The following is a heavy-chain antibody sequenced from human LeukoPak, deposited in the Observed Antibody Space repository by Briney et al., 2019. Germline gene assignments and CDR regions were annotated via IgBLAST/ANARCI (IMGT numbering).Heavy chain of an antibody. CDR3: ASLRVPFDY. D-gene: IGHD3-10*01. CDR2: IYYSGST. Sequence: PSETLSLTCTVSGGSISSYYWSWIRQPPGKGLEWIGYIYYSGSTYYNPSLKSRVTISVDTSKNQFSLRLSSVTAADTAVYYCASLRVPFDYWGQGTLVTVSS. CDR1: GGSISSYY. J-gene: IGHJ4*02. V-gene: IGHV4-59*12.